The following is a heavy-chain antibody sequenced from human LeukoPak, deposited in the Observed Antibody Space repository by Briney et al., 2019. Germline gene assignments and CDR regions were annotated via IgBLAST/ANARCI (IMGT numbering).Heavy chain of an antibody. CDR3: AFVGIVGAFDAFDI. CDR1: GFTFSSYS. V-gene: IGHV3-21*01. J-gene: IGHJ3*02. D-gene: IGHD1-26*01. Sequence: GESLRLSCAASGFTFSSYSMNWVRQAPGKGLEWASSINSSSSYIYYADSVKGRFTISRDNAKNSLYLQMNSLRAEDTAVYYCAFVGIVGAFDAFDIWGQGTMVTVSS. CDR2: INSSSSYI.